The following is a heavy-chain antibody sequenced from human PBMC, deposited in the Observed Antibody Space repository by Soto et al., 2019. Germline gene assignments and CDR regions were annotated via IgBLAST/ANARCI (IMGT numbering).Heavy chain of an antibody. CDR3: AKGVADNGWCMSPLDY. CDR2: ISGSGT. CDR1: GFTFTNYA. J-gene: IGHJ4*02. Sequence: EVELLDSGGGLEQPGGSLRLSCVASGFTFTNYAMSWVRQAPGKGLEWVSTISGSGTYYTDSVKGRFSISRDNSKNTLYLQMNSLRVEDTAVYYCAKGVADNGWCMSPLDYWGQGTLVTVSS. V-gene: IGHV3-23*01. D-gene: IGHD6-19*01.